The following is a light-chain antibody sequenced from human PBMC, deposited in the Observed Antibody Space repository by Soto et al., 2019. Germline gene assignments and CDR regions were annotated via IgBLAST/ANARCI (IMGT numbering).Light chain of an antibody. Sequence: IQMTQSPSSLSASVGDRVTITCRASQGIRNELSWYQQKPGKAPNLLIYSASTVQSGVPSRFSGSGSGADFTLTISSLQPEDFASYYCLQDYDYPRTFGGGTKVDIK. CDR2: SAS. CDR3: LQDYDYPRT. CDR1: QGIRNE. J-gene: IGKJ4*01. V-gene: IGKV1-6*01.